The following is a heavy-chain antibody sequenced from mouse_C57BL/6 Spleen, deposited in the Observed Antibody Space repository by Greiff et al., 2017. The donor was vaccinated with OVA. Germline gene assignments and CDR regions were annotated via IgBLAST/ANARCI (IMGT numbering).Heavy chain of an antibody. CDR3: AGGAFAY. D-gene: IGHD6-1*01. CDR1: GFTFSSYA. CDR2: ISDGGSYT. Sequence: EVKLVESGGGLVKPGGSLKLSCAASGFTFSSYAMSWVRQTPDKRLEWVATISDGGSYTYYPDNVKGRFTISRDNAKNNLYLQMSHLKSEDTAMYYCAGGAFAYWGQGTLVTVSA. J-gene: IGHJ3*01. V-gene: IGHV5-4*03.